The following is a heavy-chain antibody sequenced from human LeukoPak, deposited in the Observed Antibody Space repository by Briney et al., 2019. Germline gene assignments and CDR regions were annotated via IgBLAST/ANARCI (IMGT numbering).Heavy chain of an antibody. CDR1: GGSISSTSYY. CDR2: MSNSGST. Sequence: SETLSLTCTVSGGSISSTSYYWGWIRQPPGKGLEWIGVMSNSGSTYYSPSLKSRATIFVDTSKNQFSLKLTSVTAADTAIYYCGRVILGEAKSPIDCWGQGTLVTVSS. V-gene: IGHV4-39*01. CDR3: GRVILGEAKSPIDC. D-gene: IGHD3-10*01. J-gene: IGHJ4*02.